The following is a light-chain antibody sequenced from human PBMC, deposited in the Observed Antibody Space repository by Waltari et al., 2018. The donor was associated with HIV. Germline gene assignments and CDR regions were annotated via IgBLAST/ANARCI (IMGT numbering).Light chain of an antibody. CDR1: QSVSRY. Sequence: EIVLTQSPATLSLSPGERATLFCRASQSVSRYLAWYQKKPGQAPRLLIYDASNRATGIPARFSGSGSGTDFTLTISSLEPEDFAVYYCQQRSNWLFTFGPGTKVDIK. J-gene: IGKJ3*01. CDR2: DAS. V-gene: IGKV3-11*01. CDR3: QQRSNWLFT.